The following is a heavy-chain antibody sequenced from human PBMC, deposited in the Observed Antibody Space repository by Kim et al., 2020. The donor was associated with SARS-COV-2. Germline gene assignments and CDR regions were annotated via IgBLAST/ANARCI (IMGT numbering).Heavy chain of an antibody. V-gene: IGHV3-13*05. CDR2: DP. CDR3: ARWNYYSGMDV. Sequence: DPSYADSVKGRFTVSRENAKNSFYLQMNSLTAGDTAFYYCARWNYYSGMDVWGRGTTVTASS. J-gene: IGHJ6*02.